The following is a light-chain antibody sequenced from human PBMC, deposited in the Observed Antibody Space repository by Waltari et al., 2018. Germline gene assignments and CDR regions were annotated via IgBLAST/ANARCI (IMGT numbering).Light chain of an antibody. CDR2: DAS. CDR1: ETIKTN. V-gene: IGKV3-15*01. J-gene: IGKJ2*01. Sequence: EIVVTQSPATLSVSPGAGATLSCRASETIKTNLAWYQHKPGQAPRLLIYDASTRATGIPARFSGSGSGTEFTLTISSLQSEDFAIYFCQQYNEWPPISTFGQGTNLEIK. CDR3: QQYNEWPPIST.